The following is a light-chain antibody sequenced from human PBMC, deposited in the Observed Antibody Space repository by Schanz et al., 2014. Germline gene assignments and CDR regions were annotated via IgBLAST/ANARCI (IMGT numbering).Light chain of an antibody. Sequence: QSALTQPPSASGSPGQSVTISCTGTSSDIGRYNYVSWYQHHPGKAPKLVIYDVSNRPSGISNRFSGSKSVNTASLTISGLQAEDEADYYCTSYTGSGTLWVFGGGTQLTVL. V-gene: IGLV2-14*03. CDR1: SSDIGRYNY. CDR3: TSYTGSGTLWV. J-gene: IGLJ3*02. CDR2: DVS.